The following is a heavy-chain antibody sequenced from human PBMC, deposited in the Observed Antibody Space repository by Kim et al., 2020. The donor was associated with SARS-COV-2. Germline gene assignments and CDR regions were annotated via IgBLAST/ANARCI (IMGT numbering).Heavy chain of an antibody. Sequence: ASVKVSCKASGYTFTSYDINWVRQATGQGLEWMGWMNPNSGNTGYAQKFQGRVTMTRNTSISTAYMELSSLRSEDTAVYYCARGAWPLLGYCSGGSCYYFDYWGQGTLVTVSS. CDR2: MNPNSGNT. J-gene: IGHJ4*02. CDR1: GYTFTSYD. CDR3: ARGAWPLLGYCSGGSCYYFDY. V-gene: IGHV1-8*01. D-gene: IGHD2-15*01.